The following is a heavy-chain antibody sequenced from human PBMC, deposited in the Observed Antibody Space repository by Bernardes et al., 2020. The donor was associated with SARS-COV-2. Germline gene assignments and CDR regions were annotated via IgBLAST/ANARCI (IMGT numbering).Heavy chain of an antibody. CDR2: ISYDGSNK. V-gene: IGHV3-30*04. D-gene: IGHD2-2*01. Sequence: GGSLRLSCAASGFTFSSYAMHWVRQAPGKGLEWVAVISYDGSNKYYADSVKGRFTISRDNSKNTLYLQMNSLRAEDTAVYYCARDGIVVVPACYYMDVWGKGTTVTVSS. J-gene: IGHJ6*03. CDR3: ARDGIVVVPACYYMDV. CDR1: GFTFSSYA.